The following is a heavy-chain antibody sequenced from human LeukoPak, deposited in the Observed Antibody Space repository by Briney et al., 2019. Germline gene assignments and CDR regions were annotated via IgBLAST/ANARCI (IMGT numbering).Heavy chain of an antibody. CDR2: INRNSGGT. V-gene: IGHV1-2*02. D-gene: IGHD5-12*01. J-gene: IGHJ4*01. Sequence: ASVKVSCKASGYTFTGYYMHWVRQAPGQGLEWMGWINRNSGGTNYAQKFQGRVTMTRDTSISTAYMELSRLRSDDTAVYYCARDRMVDIVATIDRAYYFDYWGQGTLVTVSS. CDR1: GYTFTGYY. CDR3: ARDRMVDIVATIDRAYYFDY.